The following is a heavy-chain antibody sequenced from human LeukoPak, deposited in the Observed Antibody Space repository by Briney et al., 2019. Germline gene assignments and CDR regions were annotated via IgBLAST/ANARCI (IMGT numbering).Heavy chain of an antibody. CDR1: GGSISSSSYY. D-gene: IGHD2/OR15-2a*01. Sequence: KPSETLSLTCTVSGGSISSSSYYWGWIRQPPGKGLEWIGSIYYSGSTYYNPSLKSRVTISVDTSKNQFSLKLSSVTAADTAVYYCARLLVTYWFDPWGQGTLVTVSS. V-gene: IGHV4-39*01. CDR2: IYYSGST. CDR3: ARLLVTYWFDP. J-gene: IGHJ5*02.